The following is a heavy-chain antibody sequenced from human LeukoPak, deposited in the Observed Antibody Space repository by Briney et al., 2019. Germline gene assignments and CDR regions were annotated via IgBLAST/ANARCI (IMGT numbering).Heavy chain of an antibody. CDR2: IKQDESEK. CDR3: AKDGVVGATLDY. CDR1: GFTFSSYW. Sequence: GGSLRLSCTASGFTFSSYWMSWVRQAPGKGLKWVANIKQDESEKFYVDSVKGRFTISRDNSKNTLYLQMNSLRAEDTAVYYCAKDGVVGATLDYWGQGTLVTVSS. J-gene: IGHJ4*02. D-gene: IGHD1-26*01. V-gene: IGHV3-7*01.